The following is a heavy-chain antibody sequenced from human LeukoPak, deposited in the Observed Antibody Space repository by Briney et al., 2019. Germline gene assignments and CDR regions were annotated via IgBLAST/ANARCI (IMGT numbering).Heavy chain of an antibody. J-gene: IGHJ3*02. D-gene: IGHD2-2*01. CDR2: IIPIFGTV. CDR1: GGTFSSYA. Sequence: SVKVSCKASGGTFSSYAISWVRQAPGQGLEWMGGIIPIFGTVNYAQKFQGRVTITTDESTSTAYMELSSLRSEDTAVYYCARGYCSSTSCYLGYAFDIWGQGTMVTVSS. CDR3: ARGYCSSTSCYLGYAFDI. V-gene: IGHV1-69*05.